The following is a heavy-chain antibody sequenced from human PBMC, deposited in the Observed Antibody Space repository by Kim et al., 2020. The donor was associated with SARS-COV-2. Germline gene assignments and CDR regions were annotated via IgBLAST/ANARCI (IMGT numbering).Heavy chain of an antibody. Sequence: SETLSLTCAVYGGSFSGYYWSWIRQPPGKGLEWIGEINHSGSTNYNPSLKSRVTISVDTSKNQFSLKLSSVTAADTAVYYCARGRFGWFDPWGQGTLVTV. V-gene: IGHV4-34*01. CDR3: ARGRFGWFDP. CDR1: GGSFSGYY. D-gene: IGHD3-3*01. CDR2: INHSGST. J-gene: IGHJ5*02.